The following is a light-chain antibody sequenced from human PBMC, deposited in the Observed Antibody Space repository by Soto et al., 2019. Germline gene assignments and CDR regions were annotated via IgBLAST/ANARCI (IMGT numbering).Light chain of an antibody. J-gene: IGLJ2*01. CDR3: CSYAGSYTLV. CDR1: NSDVGGYNY. CDR2: EVS. Sequence: QSALTQPASVSGSPGQSITISCTGTNSDVGGYNYVSWYQQHPGKAPKLLIYEVSNRPSGVSDRFSGSKSGSTASLTISGLQTEDEADYYCCSYAGSYTLVFGGGTKLTVL. V-gene: IGLV2-14*03.